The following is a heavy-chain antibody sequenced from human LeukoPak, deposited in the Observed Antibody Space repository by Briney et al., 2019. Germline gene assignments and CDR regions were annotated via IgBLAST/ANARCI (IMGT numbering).Heavy chain of an antibody. CDR2: TSSSGSTI. CDR3: ARYGYGGNSGLYFDY. V-gene: IGHV3-11*01. J-gene: IGHJ4*02. Sequence: GGSLRLSCAASGFTFSDYYMSWIRQAPGKGLEWVSYTSSSGSTIYYADSVKGRFTISRENAKSSLYLQMNSLRAEDTAVYYCARYGYGGNSGLYFDYWGQGTLVTVSS. CDR1: GFTFSDYY. D-gene: IGHD4-23*01.